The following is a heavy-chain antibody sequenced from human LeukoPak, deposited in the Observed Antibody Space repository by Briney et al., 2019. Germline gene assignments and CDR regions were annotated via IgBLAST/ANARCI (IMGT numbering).Heavy chain of an antibody. V-gene: IGHV4-39*07. D-gene: IGHD3-10*01. CDR2: IYYSGST. CDR1: GDSISSSNYY. CDR3: ARGPRYYGSD. Sequence: PSETLSLTCSVSGDSISSSNYYWGWIRQPPGKGLEWIGSIYYSGSTNYNPSLKSRVTISVDTSKNQFSLKLSSVTAADTAVYYCARGPRYYGSDWGQGTLVTVSS. J-gene: IGHJ4*02.